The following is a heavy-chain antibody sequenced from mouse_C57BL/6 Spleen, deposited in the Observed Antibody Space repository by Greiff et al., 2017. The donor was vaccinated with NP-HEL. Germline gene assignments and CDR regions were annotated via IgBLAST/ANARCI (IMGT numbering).Heavy chain of an antibody. CDR3: ARESSTVVATGGY. V-gene: IGHV1-80*01. CDR1: GYAFSSYW. Sequence: QVQLKESGAELVKPGASVKISCKASGYAFSSYWMNWVKQRPGTGLEWIGQIYPGDGDTNYNGKFKGKATLTADKSSSTAYMQLSSLTSEDSAVYFCARESSTVVATGGYWGQGTTLTVSS. D-gene: IGHD1-1*01. CDR2: IYPGDGDT. J-gene: IGHJ2*01.